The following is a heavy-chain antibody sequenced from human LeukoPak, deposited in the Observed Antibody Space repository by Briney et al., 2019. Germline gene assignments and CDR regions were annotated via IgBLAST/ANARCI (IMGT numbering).Heavy chain of an antibody. CDR1: GFTFSSYG. Sequence: GGSLRLSCAASGFTFSSYGMHWVRQAPGKGLEWVAVISYDGSNKYYADSVKGRFTISRDNSKNTLYLQMNSLRAEDTAVYYCAKDRTNWAGAGYFDYWGQGTLVTVSS. V-gene: IGHV3-30*18. J-gene: IGHJ4*02. CDR3: AKDRTNWAGAGYFDY. D-gene: IGHD6-19*01. CDR2: ISYDGSNK.